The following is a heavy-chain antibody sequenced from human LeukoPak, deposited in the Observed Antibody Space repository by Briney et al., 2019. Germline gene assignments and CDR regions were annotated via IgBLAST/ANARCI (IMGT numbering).Heavy chain of an antibody. D-gene: IGHD1-26*01. CDR2: ISAYNGNT. Sequence: GASVKVSCKASGYTFTGYYMHWVRQAPGQGLEWMGWISAYNGNTNYAQKLQGRVTMTTDTSTSTAYMELRSLRSDDTAVYYCARDLTRRVGATSGYWGQGTLVTVSS. CDR3: ARDLTRRVGATSGY. CDR1: GYTFTGYY. J-gene: IGHJ4*02. V-gene: IGHV1-18*04.